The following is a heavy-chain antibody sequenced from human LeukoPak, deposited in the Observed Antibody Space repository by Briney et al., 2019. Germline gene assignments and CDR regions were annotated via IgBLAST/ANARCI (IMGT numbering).Heavy chain of an antibody. D-gene: IGHD3-9*01. CDR3: ARGPLRLYFDWLSYYFYGMDV. Sequence: ASVKVSCKASGYTFTSYDINWVRQATGQGLEWMGWMNPNSGNTGYAQKFQGRVTMTRNTSISTAYMELSSLRSEDTAVYYCARGPLRLYFDWLSYYFYGMDVWGQGTTVTVSS. J-gene: IGHJ6*02. CDR1: GYTFTSYD. V-gene: IGHV1-8*01. CDR2: MNPNSGNT.